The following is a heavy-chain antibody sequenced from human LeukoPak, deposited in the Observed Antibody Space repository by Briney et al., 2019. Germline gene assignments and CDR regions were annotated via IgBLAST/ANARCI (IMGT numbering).Heavy chain of an antibody. CDR1: WFTFSGSA. Sequence: GGSLGLSCANSWFTFSGSAIQWVPQASGKGPGWVGRIRSKANNYATTDVASVRGRFTISRDDSKNTAYLQMNSLKTEDTAVYYCTRPSFDSSVSGVVYWGQGTLVTVSS. CDR2: IRSKANNYAT. V-gene: IGHV3-73*01. CDR3: TRPSFDSSVSGVVY. J-gene: IGHJ4*02. D-gene: IGHD3-22*01.